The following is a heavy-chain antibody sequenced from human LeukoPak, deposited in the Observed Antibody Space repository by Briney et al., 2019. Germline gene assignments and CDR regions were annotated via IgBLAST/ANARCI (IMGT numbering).Heavy chain of an antibody. D-gene: IGHD4/OR15-4a*01. V-gene: IGHV1-46*01. J-gene: IGHJ6*03. CDR1: GYTFTSYY. CDR2: INPSGGST. Sequence: ASVKVSCKASGYTFTSYYMHWVRQAPGQGLEWMGIINPSGGSTSYAQKFQGRVTMTRDTSTSTVYMELSSLRSEDTAVYYCARGMGLKTYYYYYMDVWGKGTTVTISS. CDR3: ARGMGLKTYYYYYMDV.